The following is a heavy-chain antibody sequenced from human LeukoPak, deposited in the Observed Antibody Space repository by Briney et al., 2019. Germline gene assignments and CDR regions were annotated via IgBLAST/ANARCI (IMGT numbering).Heavy chain of an antibody. V-gene: IGHV4-61*02. Sequence: SQTLSLTCTVSGGSLSSGSFYWGWLRQPAGKGMEWIGRIYTSGSTNYNPSLKSRVTISVDTSKNQFSLKLSSVTAADTAVYYGARENSGSYYWLVDYWGQGTLVTVSS. J-gene: IGHJ4*02. CDR3: ARENSGSYYWLVDY. CDR2: IYTSGST. CDR1: GGSLSSGSFY. D-gene: IGHD1-26*01.